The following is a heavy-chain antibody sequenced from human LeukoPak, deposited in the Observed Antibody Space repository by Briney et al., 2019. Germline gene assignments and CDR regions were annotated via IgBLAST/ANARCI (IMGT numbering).Heavy chain of an antibody. D-gene: IGHD6-13*01. CDR2: IIPIFGTA. CDR3: ARLVAAAGGLPYYYYMDV. CDR1: GGTFSSYA. Sequence: SVKVPCKAYGGTFSSYAISWVRQAPGQGLEWMGGIIPIFGTANYAQKFQGRVTITTDESTSTAYMELSSLRSEDTAVYYCARLVAAAGGLPYYYYMDVWGKGTTVTVSS. J-gene: IGHJ6*03. V-gene: IGHV1-69*05.